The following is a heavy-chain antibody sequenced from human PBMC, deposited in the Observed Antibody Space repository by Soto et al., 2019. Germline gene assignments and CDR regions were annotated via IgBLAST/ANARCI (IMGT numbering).Heavy chain of an antibody. CDR3: ARGGRGVSYYHSYYFDF. CDR1: GFTFSYYD. D-gene: IGHD5-18*01. J-gene: IGHJ4*02. CDR2: IGVDGDT. V-gene: IGHV3-13*01. Sequence: EVQLVESGGGLVQPGGSLRLSCAASGFTFSYYDMHWVRQAPGRGLEWVSVIGVDGDTYYSGSVKGRFTISRENAKNSVYLQMNSLRAEDTAVYYCARGGRGVSYYHSYYFDFWGQGTLVTVSS.